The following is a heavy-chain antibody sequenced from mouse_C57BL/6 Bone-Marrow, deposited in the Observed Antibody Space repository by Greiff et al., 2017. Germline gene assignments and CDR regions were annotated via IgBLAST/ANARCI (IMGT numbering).Heavy chain of an antibody. Sequence: DVMLVESEGGLVQPGSSMKLSCTASGFTFSDYYMAWVRQVPEKGLEWVANINYDGSSTYYLDSLKGRFIISRDNAKNILYLQMSSLKSEDTATYYCARDAGVYYDGSSYFDVWGTGTTVTVSS. V-gene: IGHV5-16*01. D-gene: IGHD1-1*01. CDR3: ARDAGVYYDGSSYFDV. J-gene: IGHJ1*03. CDR2: INYDGSST. CDR1: GFTFSDYY.